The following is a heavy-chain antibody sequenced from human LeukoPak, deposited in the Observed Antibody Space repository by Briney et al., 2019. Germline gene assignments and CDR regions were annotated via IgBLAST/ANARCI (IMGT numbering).Heavy chain of an antibody. CDR1: GGSISSSNW. Sequence: KTSGTLSLTCAVSGGSISSSNWWSWVRQPPGKGLEWIGEIYHSGSTNYNPSLKSRVTISVDKSKNQFSLKLSSVTAADTAVYYCARELKYYYDSSGYPYYFDYWGQGTLVTVSS. CDR3: ARELKYYYDSSGYPYYFDY. J-gene: IGHJ4*02. CDR2: IYHSGST. D-gene: IGHD3-22*01. V-gene: IGHV4-4*02.